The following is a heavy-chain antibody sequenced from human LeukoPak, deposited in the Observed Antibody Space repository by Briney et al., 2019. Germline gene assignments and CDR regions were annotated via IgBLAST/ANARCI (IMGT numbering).Heavy chain of an antibody. CDR3: TTSSGLMVRGVVVSSWDH. CDR1: GFTFSNAW. Sequence: GGSLRLSCAASGFTFSNAWMSWVRQAPGEGLGWVGRIKSKTDGGTTDYAAPVKGRFTISRDDSKNTLYLQMNSLKTEDTAVYYCTTSSGLMVRGVVVSSWDHWGQGTLVTVSS. J-gene: IGHJ4*02. D-gene: IGHD3-10*01. CDR2: IKSKTDGGTT. V-gene: IGHV3-15*01.